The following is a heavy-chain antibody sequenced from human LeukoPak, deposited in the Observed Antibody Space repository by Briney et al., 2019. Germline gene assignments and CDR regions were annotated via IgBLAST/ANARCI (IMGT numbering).Heavy chain of an antibody. Sequence: GGSLRLSCAASGFTFSSNSMNWVRQAPGKGLEWVSSISTSSIYIYYADSVKGRFTISRDNAKNSLYLQMNSLRAEDTAVYYCARDYLASVSDAFDIWGQGTMVTVSS. CDR1: GFTFSSNS. D-gene: IGHD2-8*01. J-gene: IGHJ3*02. V-gene: IGHV3-21*01. CDR2: ISTSSIYI. CDR3: ARDYLASVSDAFDI.